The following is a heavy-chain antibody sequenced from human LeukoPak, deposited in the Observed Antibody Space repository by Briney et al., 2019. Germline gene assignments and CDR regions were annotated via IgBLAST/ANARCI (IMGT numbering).Heavy chain of an antibody. Sequence: GGSPRLSCAASGFTFDDYAMHWVRQAPGKGLEWVSLISWDGGSTYYADSVKGRFTISRDNSKNSLYLQMNSLRAEDTALYYCAKDSEQWLVWGGYFDYWGQGTLVTVSS. V-gene: IGHV3-43D*03. CDR1: GFTFDDYA. J-gene: IGHJ4*02. D-gene: IGHD6-19*01. CDR2: ISWDGGST. CDR3: AKDSEQWLVWGGYFDY.